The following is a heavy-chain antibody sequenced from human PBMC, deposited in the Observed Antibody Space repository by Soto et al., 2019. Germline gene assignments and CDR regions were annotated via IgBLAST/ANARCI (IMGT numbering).Heavy chain of an antibody. CDR2: IIPIFGTA. J-gene: IGHJ6*02. CDR3: AREAVGYCSSTSCYRPCYYYYGMDV. V-gene: IGHV1-69*06. Sequence: QVQLVQSGAEVKKPGSSVKVSCKDSGGTFSSYAISWVRQAPGQGLEWMGVIIPIFGTANYAQKFQGRVTITADKSTRTAYMELSSLRSEDTAVYYCAREAVGYCSSTSCYRPCYYYYGMDVWGQGTTVTVSS. D-gene: IGHD2-2*01. CDR1: GGTFSSYA.